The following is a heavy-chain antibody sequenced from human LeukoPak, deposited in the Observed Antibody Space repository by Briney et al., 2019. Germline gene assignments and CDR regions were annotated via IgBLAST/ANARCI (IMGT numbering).Heavy chain of an antibody. D-gene: IGHD2-15*01. J-gene: IGHJ3*02. CDR3: ARQEDVVVVAATYNAFDI. CDR1: GFTFSSYG. V-gene: IGHV3-33*01. Sequence: GGSLRLSCAASGFTFSSYGMHWVRQAPGKGLEWGAVIWYDGSNKYYADSVKGRFTISRDNSKNKLYLQMNSLRAEDTAVYYCARQEDVVVVAATYNAFDIWGQGTMVTVSS. CDR2: IWYDGSNK.